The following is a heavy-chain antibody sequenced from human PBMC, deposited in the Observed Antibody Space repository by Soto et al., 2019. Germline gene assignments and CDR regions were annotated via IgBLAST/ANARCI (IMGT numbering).Heavy chain of an antibody. V-gene: IGHV1-58*01. D-gene: IGHD3-3*01. Sequence: VAAVKVSCKASGFTFTSSAVQWVRQARGQRLEWIGWIVVGSGNTNYAQKFQERVTITRDMSTGTAYMELSSLRSEDTAVYYCAAGRLRFLVPFDPWGQGTLVTVSS. CDR1: GFTFTSSA. J-gene: IGHJ5*02. CDR2: IVVGSGNT. CDR3: AAGRLRFLVPFDP.